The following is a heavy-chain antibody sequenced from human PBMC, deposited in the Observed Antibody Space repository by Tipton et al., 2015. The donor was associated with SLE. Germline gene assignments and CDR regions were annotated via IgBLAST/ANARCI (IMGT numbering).Heavy chain of an antibody. J-gene: IGHJ3*02. CDR2: ISYSGST. D-gene: IGHD3-22*01. CDR1: GGSISSHY. CDR3: ARGGYYYDSSGYPPGAFDI. Sequence: LRLSCTVSGGSISSHYWSWIRQPPGKGLEWIGYISYSGSTNYNPSLRSRVTISLDTSKNQFSLKLSSVTAADTAVYYCARGGYYYDSSGYPPGAFDIWGQGTMVTVSS. V-gene: IGHV4-59*11.